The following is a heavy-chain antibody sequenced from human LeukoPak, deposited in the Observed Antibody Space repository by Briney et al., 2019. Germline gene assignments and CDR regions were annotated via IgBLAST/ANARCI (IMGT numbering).Heavy chain of an antibody. CDR2: ISPNSGGT. D-gene: IGHD3-10*01. Sequence: ASVKVSCKASGYTFIDYYMYWVRQAPGQGPEWMGWISPNSGGTKYAQKFQGRVTMTRDTSITTVYMELSSLRSEDTAVYYCARGKWTMVRGVIITPFGYWGQGTLVTVSS. CDR1: GYTFIDYY. CDR3: ARGKWTMVRGVIITPFGY. J-gene: IGHJ4*02. V-gene: IGHV1-2*02.